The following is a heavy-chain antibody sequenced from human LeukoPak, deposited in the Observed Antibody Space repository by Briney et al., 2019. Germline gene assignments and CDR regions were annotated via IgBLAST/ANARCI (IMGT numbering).Heavy chain of an antibody. CDR1: GGSFSGYY. V-gene: IGHV4-34*01. Sequence: SETLSLTCAVYGGSFSGYYWSWIRQPPGKGLEWIGEINHSGSTNYNPSLKSRVTISVDTSKNQFSPKLSSVTAADTAVYYCARGMSIAARGPVNDYWGQGTLVTVSS. D-gene: IGHD6-6*01. J-gene: IGHJ4*02. CDR3: ARGMSIAARGPVNDY. CDR2: INHSGST.